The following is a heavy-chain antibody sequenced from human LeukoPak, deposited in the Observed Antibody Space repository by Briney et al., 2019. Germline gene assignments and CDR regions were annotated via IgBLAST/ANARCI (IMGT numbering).Heavy chain of an antibody. CDR2: IWYDGSNK. CDR1: GFTFSSYG. CDR3: AKDESYGPYYMDV. J-gene: IGHJ6*03. D-gene: IGHD3-10*01. Sequence: PGRSLRLSCAASGFTFSSYGMHWVRQAPGKGLEWVAVIWYDGSNKYYADSVKGRFTISRDNSKNTLYLQMNSLRAEDTAVYYCAKDESYGPYYMDVWGKGTTVTVSS. V-gene: IGHV3-33*06.